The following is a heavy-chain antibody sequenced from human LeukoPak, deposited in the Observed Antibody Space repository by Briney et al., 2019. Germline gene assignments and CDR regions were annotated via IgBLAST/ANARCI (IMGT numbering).Heavy chain of an antibody. Sequence: SETLSLTCSVSGGSITSGSYYWSWIRQPAGKGLEWIGRVYTSGSTKFNPSLKSRLSLSVDTSRNQFSLNLTSVTAADTAVYYCARGYSSSWYPNWFDPWGQGTLVTVSS. D-gene: IGHD6-13*01. CDR2: VYTSGST. V-gene: IGHV4-61*02. J-gene: IGHJ5*02. CDR3: ARGYSSSWYPNWFDP. CDR1: GGSITSGSYY.